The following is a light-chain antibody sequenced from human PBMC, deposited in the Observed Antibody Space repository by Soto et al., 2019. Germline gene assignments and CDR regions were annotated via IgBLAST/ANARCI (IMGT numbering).Light chain of an antibody. V-gene: IGKV1-39*01. Sequence: DLQMTQSPSSLSASVGDRVTITCRASQSICSYLNWYQQKPGKAPKLLIYAASSLQSGVPSRFSGSGSGTDFTLTISSLQPEDFATYYCQQSYSTPLTFGGGTKVEIK. CDR3: QQSYSTPLT. CDR2: AAS. CDR1: QSICSY. J-gene: IGKJ4*01.